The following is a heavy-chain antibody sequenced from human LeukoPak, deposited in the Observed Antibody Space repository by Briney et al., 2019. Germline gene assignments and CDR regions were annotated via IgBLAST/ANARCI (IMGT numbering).Heavy chain of an antibody. CDR1: GGTFSSYA. Sequence: SVKVSCKASGGTFSSYAISWVRQAPGQGLEWMGRVIPILGIANYAQKFQGRATITADKSTSTAYMELSSLRSEDTAVYYCARDKGWDYGDYVEGYWGQGTLVTVSS. CDR2: VIPILGIA. CDR3: ARDKGWDYGDYVEGY. V-gene: IGHV1-69*04. D-gene: IGHD4-17*01. J-gene: IGHJ4*02.